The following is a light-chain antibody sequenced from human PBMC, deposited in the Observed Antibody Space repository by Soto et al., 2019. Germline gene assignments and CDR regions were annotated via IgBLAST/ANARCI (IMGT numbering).Light chain of an antibody. CDR1: SSDVGGYNY. CDR2: EVS. V-gene: IGLV2-14*01. J-gene: IGLJ1*01. Sequence: QSVLTQPPSASGSPGQSITISCTGTSSDVGGYNYVSWYQHYPGKAPKLMIYEVSNRPSGVSNRFSGSKSGNTASLTISGLQTEDEADYYCTSYTSSSTRVFGTGTKVTVL. CDR3: TSYTSSSTRV.